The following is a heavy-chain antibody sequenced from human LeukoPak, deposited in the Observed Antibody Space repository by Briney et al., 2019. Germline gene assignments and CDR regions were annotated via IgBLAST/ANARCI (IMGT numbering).Heavy chain of an antibody. CDR1: GGSISCDY. D-gene: IGHD1-26*01. Sequence: SEALSLTCMVSGGSISCDYWSWIRQPPGEGRGWIGFIFYSGSTNYNPSLQSRVTISVDTSKNQFSLKLSSVTAPDTALYYCARSYSVSYSMGYWGQGTLVTVSS. CDR3: ARSYSVSYSMGY. J-gene: IGHJ4*02. CDR2: IFYSGST. V-gene: IGHV4-59*08.